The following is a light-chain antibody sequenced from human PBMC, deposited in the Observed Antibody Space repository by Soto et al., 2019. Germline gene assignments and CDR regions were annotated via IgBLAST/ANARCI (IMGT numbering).Light chain of an antibody. V-gene: IGKV1-5*01. CDR2: DVF. J-gene: IGKJ1*01. CDR1: QSISSW. CDR3: QQRSNWPRT. Sequence: DIQMTQSPSTLSASVGDRVTITCRASQSISSWLAWYQQKPGKAPKLLIYDVFSLESGVPSRFSGSGSGTEFTLTISSLQPEDFAVYYCQQRSNWPRTFGQGTKVDIK.